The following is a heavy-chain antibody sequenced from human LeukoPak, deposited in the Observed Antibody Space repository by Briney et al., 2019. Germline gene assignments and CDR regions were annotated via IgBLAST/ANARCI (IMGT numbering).Heavy chain of an antibody. CDR2: ISAYNGDK. D-gene: IGHD3-3*01. J-gene: IGHJ5*02. Sequence: ASVKVSCKASGYTFTSYGISWVRQAPGQGLEWMGWISAYNGDKNYAQKLQGRVTMTTDTSTSTAYMELRSLRSDDTAVYYCARDAPYYDFPPWFDPWGQRTLVTVSS. V-gene: IGHV1-18*01. CDR1: GYTFTSYG. CDR3: ARDAPYYDFPPWFDP.